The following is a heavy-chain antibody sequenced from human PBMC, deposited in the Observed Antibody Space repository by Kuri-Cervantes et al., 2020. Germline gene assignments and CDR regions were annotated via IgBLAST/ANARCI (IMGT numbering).Heavy chain of an antibody. V-gene: IGHV4-31*03. Sequence: SETLSLTCTVSGGSISSGGYYWSWIRQHPGKGLEWIGHIYYSGSTYYNPSLKSRVTISVDTSKNQFSLKLSSVTAADTAVYYCARASPLYYYYGMDVWGQGTTVTVSS. CDR2: IYYSGST. CDR1: GGSISSGGYY. CDR3: ARASPLYYYYGMDV. J-gene: IGHJ6*02.